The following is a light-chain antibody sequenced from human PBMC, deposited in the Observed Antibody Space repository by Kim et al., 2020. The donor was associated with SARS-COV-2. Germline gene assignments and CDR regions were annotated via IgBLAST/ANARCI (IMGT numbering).Light chain of an antibody. J-gene: IGLJ3*02. CDR3: LLSYSGFRV. CDR2: ETS. V-gene: IGLV7-46*01. CDR1: TGAVTSTHH. Sequence: PGGTVTLTCGSSTGAVTSTHHPYWFQQKPGQAPKTLIFETSNKPSWTPARFSGSLLGGKAALTLSGAQPEDEGDYYCLLSYSGFRVFGGGTKLAVL.